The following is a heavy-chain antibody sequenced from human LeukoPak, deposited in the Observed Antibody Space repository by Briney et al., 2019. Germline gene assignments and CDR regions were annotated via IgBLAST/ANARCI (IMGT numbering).Heavy chain of an antibody. CDR3: ARSSGSYYGPFDY. J-gene: IGHJ4*02. V-gene: IGHV3-53*01. Sequence: PGGSLRLSCAASGFTVSSNYMSWVRQAPGKGLEWVSVIYSGGSTYYADSVKGRFTISRDNSKNTLYLQMNSLRAEDTAVYYCARSSGSYYGPFDYWAREPWSPSPQ. CDR1: GFTVSSNY. D-gene: IGHD1-26*01. CDR2: IYSGGST.